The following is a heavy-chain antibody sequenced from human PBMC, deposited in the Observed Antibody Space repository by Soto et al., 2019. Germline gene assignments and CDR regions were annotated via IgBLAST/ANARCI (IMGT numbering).Heavy chain of an antibody. CDR3: AREYYYDSSGYPAGYYYYGMDV. CDR2: INPNSGGT. CDR1: GYTFTGYY. Sequence: ASVKVSCKASGYTFTGYYMHWVRQAPGQGLEWMGWINPNSGGTNYAQKFQGWVTMTRDTSISTAYMELSRLRSDDTAVYYCAREYYYDSSGYPAGYYYYGMDVWGQGTTVTVSS. V-gene: IGHV1-2*04. D-gene: IGHD3-22*01. J-gene: IGHJ6*02.